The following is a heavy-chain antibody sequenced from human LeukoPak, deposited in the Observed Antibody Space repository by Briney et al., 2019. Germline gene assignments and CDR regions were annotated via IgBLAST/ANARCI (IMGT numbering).Heavy chain of an antibody. J-gene: IGHJ4*02. V-gene: IGHV4-39*01. CDR1: GDSIRSSSYY. CDR3: ARLGYGSGSYYETFDY. Sequence: SETLSLTCTVSGDSIRSSSYYWGWIRQPPGKGLEWIGSIYYSGSTYYNPSLKSRVTISVDTSKNQFSLKLSSVTAADTAVYYCARLGYGSGSYYETFDYWGQGTLVTVSS. D-gene: IGHD3-10*01. CDR2: IYYSGST.